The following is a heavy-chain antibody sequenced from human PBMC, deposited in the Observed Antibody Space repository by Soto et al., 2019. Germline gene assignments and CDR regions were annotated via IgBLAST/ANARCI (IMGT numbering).Heavy chain of an antibody. CDR2: ISAYNGNT. CDR3: ARSRPLRFLEWLPHYYMDV. Sequence: ASVKGSCKASGYTFTRYGISWVRQAPGQGLEWMGWISAYNGNTNYAQKLQGRVTMTTDTSTSTAYMELRSLRSDDTAVYYCARSRPLRFLEWLPHYYMDVWGKGTTVTSP. D-gene: IGHD3-3*01. J-gene: IGHJ6*03. V-gene: IGHV1-18*01. CDR1: GYTFTRYG.